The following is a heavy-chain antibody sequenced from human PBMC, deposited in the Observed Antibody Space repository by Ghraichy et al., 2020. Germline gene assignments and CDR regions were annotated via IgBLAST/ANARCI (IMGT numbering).Heavy chain of an antibody. V-gene: IGHV4-39*01. CDR2: IYYSGST. D-gene: IGHD6-13*01. CDR1: GGSISSSSYY. CDR3: ARQAIAAAGISLRWWLNWFDP. Sequence: SETLSLTCTVSGGSISSSSYYWGWIRQPPGKGLEWIGSIYYSGSTYYNPSLKSRVTISVDTSKNQFSLKLSSVTAADTAVYYCARQAIAAAGISLRWWLNWFDPWGQGTLVTVSS. J-gene: IGHJ5*02.